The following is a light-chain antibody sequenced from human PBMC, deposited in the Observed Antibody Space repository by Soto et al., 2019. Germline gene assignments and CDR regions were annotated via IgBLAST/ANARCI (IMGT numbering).Light chain of an antibody. J-gene: IGKJ5*01. Sequence: EIRMTHSPATLSVSPGKKAPLSCRASQSVNIYLAWYQQKPGQAPRLLIFGASYRATGIADRFSGSGSGTDFTLTTSRLEPEDFAVYYCQQYNNWPPITFGQGTRLEI. CDR3: QQYNNWPPIT. CDR1: QSVNIY. CDR2: GAS. V-gene: IGKV3D-15*01.